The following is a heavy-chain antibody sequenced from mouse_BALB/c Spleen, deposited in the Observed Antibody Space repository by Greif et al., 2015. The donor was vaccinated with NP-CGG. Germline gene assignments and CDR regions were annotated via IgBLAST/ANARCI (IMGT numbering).Heavy chain of an antibody. CDR1: GYTFTSYW. CDR2: INPSTGYT. CDR3: ARLGLGAY. V-gene: IGHV1-7*01. D-gene: IGHD4-1*01. J-gene: IGHJ3*01. Sequence: VQLQQSGAELAKPGASVKMSCKASGYTFTSYWMHWVKQRPGQGLEWIGYINPSTGYTEYNQKFKDKATLTADKSSSTAYMQLSSLTSEDSAVHYCARLGLGAYWGQGTLVTVSA.